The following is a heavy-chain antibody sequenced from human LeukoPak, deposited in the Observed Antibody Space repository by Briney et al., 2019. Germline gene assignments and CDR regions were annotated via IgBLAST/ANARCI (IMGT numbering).Heavy chain of an antibody. CDR1: GFTFGDYA. D-gene: IGHD5-12*01. V-gene: IGHV3-49*03. Sequence: GGSLRLSCTASGFTFGDYAMSWFCQAPGKGLEWVGFIRSKAYGGTTEYAASVKGRFTISRDDSKSIAYLQMDSLKTEDTAVYYCSTDSLVANFWGQGTLVTVSS. J-gene: IGHJ4*02. CDR3: STDSLVANF. CDR2: IRSKAYGGTT.